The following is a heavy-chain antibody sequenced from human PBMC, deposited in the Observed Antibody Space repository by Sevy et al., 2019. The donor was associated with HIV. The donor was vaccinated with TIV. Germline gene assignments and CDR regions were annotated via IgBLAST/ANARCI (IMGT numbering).Heavy chain of an antibody. CDR1: GFTFSSYG. CDR2: IWYDGTNK. V-gene: IGHV3-33*01. CDR3: ARDKLPPVMVTMVRGALSYFFDY. J-gene: IGHJ4*02. Sequence: GGSLRLSCTASGFTFSSYGMHWVRQAPDKGLEWVAVIWYDGTNKYYADSVKGRFTISRDNSKNTLYLQMSSLRAEDTAVYYCARDKLPPVMVTMVRGALSYFFDYWGQGTLVTASS. D-gene: IGHD3-10*01.